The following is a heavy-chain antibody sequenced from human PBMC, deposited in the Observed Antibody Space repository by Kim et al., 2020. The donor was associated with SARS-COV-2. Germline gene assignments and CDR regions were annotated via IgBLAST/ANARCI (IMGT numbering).Heavy chain of an antibody. J-gene: IGHJ6*02. CDR1: GFTFSSYA. V-gene: IGHV3-23*01. CDR3: AKQAAVAALFPHRYYYGIDV. Sequence: GGSLRLSCAASGFTFSSYAMSWVRQAPGKGLEWVSAISGSGGSTYYADSVKGRFTISRDNSKNTLYLQMNSLRAEDTAVYYCAKQAAVAALFPHRYYYGIDVWGQGTTVTVSS. CDR2: ISGSGGST. D-gene: IGHD6-19*01.